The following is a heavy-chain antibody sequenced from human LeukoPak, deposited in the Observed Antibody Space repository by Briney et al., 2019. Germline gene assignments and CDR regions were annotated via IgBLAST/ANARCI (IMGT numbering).Heavy chain of an antibody. J-gene: IGHJ4*02. D-gene: IGHD3-22*01. Sequence: GASVTVSCTASGGTFSSYAISWVRQAPGQGLEWMGGIIPIFGTANYAQKFQGRVTITADESTSTAYMELSSLRSEDTAVYYCARGDRATYYYDSSGYYYFDYWGQGTLVTVSS. V-gene: IGHV1-69*01. CDR2: IIPIFGTA. CDR1: GGTFSSYA. CDR3: ARGDRATYYYDSSGYYYFDY.